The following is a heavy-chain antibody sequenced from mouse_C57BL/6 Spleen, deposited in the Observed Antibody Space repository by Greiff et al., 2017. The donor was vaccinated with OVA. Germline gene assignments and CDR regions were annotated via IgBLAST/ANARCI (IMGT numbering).Heavy chain of an antibody. CDR2: IYPGGGDT. CDR3: ARFLDDY. CDR1: GYAFSSSW. Sequence: VKLKESGPELVKPGASVKISCKASGYAFSSSWMNWVKQRPGKGLEWIGRIYPGGGDTNYNGKFKGKATMTADKSSSTAYMQLSSLTSEDSAVYFCARFLDDYWGQGTTLTVSS. V-gene: IGHV1-82*01. J-gene: IGHJ2*01.